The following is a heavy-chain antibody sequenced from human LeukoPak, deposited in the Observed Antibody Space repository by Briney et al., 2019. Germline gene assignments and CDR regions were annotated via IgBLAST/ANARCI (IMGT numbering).Heavy chain of an antibody. J-gene: IGHJ3*02. Sequence: ASVKVSCKVSGYTLTELSMHWVRQAPGKGLEWMGVFDPEDGETIYAQKFQGRVTMTEVTSTDTAYMELSSLRSEDTAVYYCATAPHIVVVTAILAFDIWGQGTMVTVSS. CDR3: ATAPHIVVVTAILAFDI. V-gene: IGHV1-24*01. D-gene: IGHD2-21*02. CDR1: GYTLTELS. CDR2: FDPEDGET.